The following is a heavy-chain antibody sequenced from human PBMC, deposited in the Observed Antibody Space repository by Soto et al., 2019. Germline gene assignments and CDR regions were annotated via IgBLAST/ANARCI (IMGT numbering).Heavy chain of an antibody. CDR1: GESFSGYI. CDR2: INHSGST. J-gene: IGHJ4*02. CDR3: ARGLYYDSSGYYQNDY. V-gene: IGHV4-34*01. D-gene: IGHD3-22*01. Sequence: PSETLSLTCAVYGESFSGYIWTWIRQPPGKGLEWIGEINHSGSTNYNPSLKSRVTISVDTSKNQFSLKLSSVTAADTAVYYCARGLYYDSSGYYQNDYWGQGTLVTVSS.